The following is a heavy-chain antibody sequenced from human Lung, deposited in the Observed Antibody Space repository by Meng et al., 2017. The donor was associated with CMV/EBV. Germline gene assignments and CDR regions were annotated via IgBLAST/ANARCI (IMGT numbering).Heavy chain of an antibody. V-gene: IGHV4-30-4*01. CDR1: GGSITGCDYY. CDR3: ARGSNTAMAYFDS. J-gene: IGHJ4*02. D-gene: IGHD5-18*01. Sequence: QLHLQEPGPVLVNASQTLSLPCIVSGGSITGCDYYWSWIRQPPGKGLEWIGCVYYTGGTYDNPSLKSRLSMSVDTSNNQFFLNLTSVTAADTAFYFCARGSNTAMAYFDSWGLGTLVTVSS. CDR2: VYYTGGT.